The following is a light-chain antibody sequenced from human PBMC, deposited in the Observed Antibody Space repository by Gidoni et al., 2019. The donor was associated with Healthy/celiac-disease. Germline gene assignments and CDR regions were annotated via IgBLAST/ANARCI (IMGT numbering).Light chain of an antibody. CDR3: QQYGCSPQWT. CDR2: GAS. V-gene: IGKV3-20*01. J-gene: IGKJ1*01. CDR1: QSASSSY. Sequence: IVFTQSPGTLSLSTGERATLACRASQSASSSYLAWYQQKPRQAPRLLMYGASSRSTGIPARFSGSGSGTDFTLPISRLEPEDFAVYYCQQYGCSPQWTFGQGTKVEIK.